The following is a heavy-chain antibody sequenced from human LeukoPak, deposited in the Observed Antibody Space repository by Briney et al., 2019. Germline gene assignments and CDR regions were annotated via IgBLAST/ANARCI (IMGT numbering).Heavy chain of an antibody. Sequence: GASVKVSCKASGGTFSSYAISWVRQAPGQGLEWMGRIIPILGIANYAQKFQGRVTITADKSTSTAYMELSSLRSEDTAVYYCARAVWRGWTHGYYFDYWGQGTLVTVSS. D-gene: IGHD3-3*01. CDR1: GGTFSSYA. J-gene: IGHJ4*02. CDR2: IIPILGIA. V-gene: IGHV1-69*04. CDR3: ARAVWRGWTHGYYFDY.